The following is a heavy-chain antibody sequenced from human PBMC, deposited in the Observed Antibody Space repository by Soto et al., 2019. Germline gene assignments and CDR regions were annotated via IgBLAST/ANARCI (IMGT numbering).Heavy chain of an antibody. Sequence: ASVKVSCKASGYSFTDYHIHWLRQAPGQGLEWLGRINPKSGGTSTAQKFQGWVTMTTDTSISTASMELTRLTSDDPAIYSCARGDSTDCSNGVCSFFYNHDMDVWGQGTTVTVSS. D-gene: IGHD2-8*01. V-gene: IGHV1-2*04. CDR3: ARGDSTDCSNGVCSFFYNHDMDV. J-gene: IGHJ6*02. CDR2: INPKSGGT. CDR1: GYSFTDYH.